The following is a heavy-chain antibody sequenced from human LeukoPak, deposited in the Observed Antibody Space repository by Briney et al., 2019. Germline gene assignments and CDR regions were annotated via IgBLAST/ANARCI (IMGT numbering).Heavy chain of an antibody. CDR1: GGSIRSYY. V-gene: IGHV4-4*07. CDR2: IYSSGST. J-gene: IGHJ3*02. D-gene: IGHD2-8*02. CDR3: ASKHLWSGGFDI. Sequence: SETLSLTCTVSGGSIRSYYWTWIRQPAGKGLEWIGRIYSSGSTNYNPSLRSRVTMSVDTSKNQFSLRLSSVTAADTAVYYCASKHLWSGGFDIWGQGTMVTVSS.